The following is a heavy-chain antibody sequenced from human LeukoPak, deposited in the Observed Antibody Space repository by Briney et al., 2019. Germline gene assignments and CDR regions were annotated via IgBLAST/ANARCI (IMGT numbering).Heavy chain of an antibody. J-gene: IGHJ4*02. Sequence: GGSLRLSCAASGFTFDDYAMHWVRQAPGKGLEWVSLISGDGGSTYYADSVKGRFTISRDNSKNSLYLQMNSLRAEDTAVYYCARDNKQWLVRKFGYWGQGTVVTVSS. CDR2: ISGDGGST. V-gene: IGHV3-43*02. CDR1: GFTFDDYA. D-gene: IGHD6-19*01. CDR3: ARDNKQWLVRKFGY.